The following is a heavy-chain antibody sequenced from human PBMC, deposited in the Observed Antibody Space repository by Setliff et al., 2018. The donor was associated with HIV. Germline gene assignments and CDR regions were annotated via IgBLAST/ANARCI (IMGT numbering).Heavy chain of an antibody. V-gene: IGHV3-48*01. CDR2: ISSVSGSTI. D-gene: IGHD3-22*01. Sequence: GGSLRLSCAASGFTFSRYSMNWVRQAPGKGLEWVSYISSVSGSTIYYADSVKGRFTISRDNAKNSMFLQMSSLRAEDTAVYYCAIHFDTSGHYSPIDSWGQGTLVTVSS. CDR3: AIHFDTSGHYSPIDS. CDR1: GFTFSRYS. J-gene: IGHJ4*02.